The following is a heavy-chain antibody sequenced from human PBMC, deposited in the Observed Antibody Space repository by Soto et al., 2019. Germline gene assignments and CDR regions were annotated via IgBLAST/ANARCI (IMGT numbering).Heavy chain of an antibody. CDR3: VRGPYNYNSRYFDY. J-gene: IGHJ4*02. Sequence: SETLSLTCTVSGGSFSGYFWTWIRQPPGKGLEWLAEINHSGITNYDPSVESRVSMSVDTSKNQFSLRLYSVTAADTAVYYCVRGPYNYNSRYFDYWGQGTLVTVSS. V-gene: IGHV4-34*01. CDR1: GGSFSGYF. CDR2: INHSGIT. D-gene: IGHD1-1*01.